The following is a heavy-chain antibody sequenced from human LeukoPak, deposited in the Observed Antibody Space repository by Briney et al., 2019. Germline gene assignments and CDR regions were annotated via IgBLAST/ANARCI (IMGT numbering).Heavy chain of an antibody. Sequence: GGSLRLSCAASGFTFSSYSMNWVRQAPGKGLEWVSSISSSSSYIYYADSVKGRFTISRDNAKNSLYLQMNSLRAEDTAVYYCAKDIGETRDRGSDDAFDIWGQGTMVTVSS. CDR3: AKDIGETRDRGSDDAFDI. V-gene: IGHV3-21*01. CDR1: GFTFSSYS. CDR2: ISSSSSYI. D-gene: IGHD3-10*01. J-gene: IGHJ3*02.